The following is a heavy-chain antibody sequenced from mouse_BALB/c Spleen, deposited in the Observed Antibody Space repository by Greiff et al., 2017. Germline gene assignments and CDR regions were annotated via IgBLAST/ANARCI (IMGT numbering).Heavy chain of an antibody. V-gene: IGHV2-6-7*01. J-gene: IGHJ3*01. CDR3: ARVPYDGYYTAWFAY. D-gene: IGHD2-3*01. CDR1: GFSLTGYG. Sequence: VQRVESGPGLVAPSQSLSITCTVSGFSLTGYGVNWVRQPPGKGLEWLGMIWGDGSTDYNSALKSRLSISKDNSKSQVFLKMNSLQTDDTARYYCARVPYDGYYTAWFAYWGQGTLVTVSA. CDR2: IWGDGST.